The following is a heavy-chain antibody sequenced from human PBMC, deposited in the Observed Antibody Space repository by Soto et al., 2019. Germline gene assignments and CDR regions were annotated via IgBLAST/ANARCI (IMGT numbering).Heavy chain of an antibody. J-gene: IGHJ3*02. D-gene: IGHD1-26*01. CDR3: AREGVTYSGSYYNAFDI. CDR1: GFTFSSYA. V-gene: IGHV3-30-3*01. Sequence: QVHLVESGGGVVQPGRSLRLSCAASGFTFSSYAMHWVRQAPGKGLEWVAVISYDGSNKYYADSVKGRFTISRDKSKNTLDLQMNSQRAEYTAVYYCAREGVTYSGSYYNAFDIWGQGTMVTVSS. CDR2: ISYDGSNK.